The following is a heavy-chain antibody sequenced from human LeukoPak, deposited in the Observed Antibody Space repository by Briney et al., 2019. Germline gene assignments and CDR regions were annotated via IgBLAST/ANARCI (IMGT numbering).Heavy chain of an antibody. CDR1: GFTLSNHW. D-gene: IGHD3-10*01. Sequence: GGSLRLSCAASGFTLSNHWMIWVRQAPGKGLECVANIKQDGIEKYYLDSVKGRFTISRDNAKNSVYLQMNSLRVEDTAVYYCARGARYYYGSGRDPAPSNWFDPWGQGTLVTVSS. CDR2: IKQDGIEK. V-gene: IGHV3-7*04. J-gene: IGHJ5*02. CDR3: ARGARYYYGSGRDPAPSNWFDP.